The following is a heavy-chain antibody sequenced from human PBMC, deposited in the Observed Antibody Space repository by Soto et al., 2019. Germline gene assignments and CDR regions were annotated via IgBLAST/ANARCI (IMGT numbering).Heavy chain of an antibody. Sequence: GSVKVSCKASGYTFTSYGISWVRQAPAQGLERMGWISAYNGNTTYAQKLQGRVTMTTDTSTSTAYMERRSLRSDDTAVYYCARDQLTGSSSWYQDYYYYGMDVWGQGTTVTVSS. D-gene: IGHD6-13*01. V-gene: IGHV1-18*04. CDR3: ARDQLTGSSSWYQDYYYYGMDV. CDR2: ISAYNGNT. CDR1: GYTFTSYG. J-gene: IGHJ6*02.